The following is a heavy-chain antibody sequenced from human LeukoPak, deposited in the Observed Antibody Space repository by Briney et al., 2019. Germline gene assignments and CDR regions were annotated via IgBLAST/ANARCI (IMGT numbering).Heavy chain of an antibody. CDR1: GFTFSSYA. Sequence: GGSLRLSCAASGFTFSSYAMHWVRQAPGKGLEWVALISYDGSGQYYTESVKGRFTLSRDNSKNTLYLQVNSLRVEDTAVYYCARANRPFRTSGWYKDYWGQGTLVTVSS. CDR2: ISYDGSGQ. V-gene: IGHV3-30-3*01. CDR3: ARANRPFRTSGWYKDY. D-gene: IGHD6-19*01. J-gene: IGHJ4*02.